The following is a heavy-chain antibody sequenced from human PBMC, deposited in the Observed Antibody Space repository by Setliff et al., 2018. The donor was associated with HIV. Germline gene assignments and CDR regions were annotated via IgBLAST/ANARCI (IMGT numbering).Heavy chain of an antibody. CDR2: IIPIFGTA. CDR3: ARTSGDAYNYEGAFDV. Sequence: SVKVSCKASGGTFSSYAISWVRQAPGQGLEWMGGIIPIFGTANYAQKFQGRVTITTDESTSTAYMDLSSLKSEDTAIYYCARTSGDAYNYEGAFDVWGQGTLVTVSS. CDR1: GGTFSSYA. J-gene: IGHJ3*01. D-gene: IGHD5-12*01. V-gene: IGHV1-69*05.